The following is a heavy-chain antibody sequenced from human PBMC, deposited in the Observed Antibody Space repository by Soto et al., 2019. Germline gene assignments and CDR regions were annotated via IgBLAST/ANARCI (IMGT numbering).Heavy chain of an antibody. Sequence: QVQLVESGGGVVQPGRSLRLSCAASGFTFSSDAMHWVRRAPGKGLEWVAFIWNDGSKKHYADSVKGRFIISRDNSENTLYLQMNSLRAEDTAVYFCAREPCGSGYAFDMWGQGTMVTVSS. V-gene: IGHV3-33*01. J-gene: IGHJ3*02. CDR1: GFTFSSDA. D-gene: IGHD6-25*01. CDR2: IWNDGSKK. CDR3: AREPCGSGYAFDM.